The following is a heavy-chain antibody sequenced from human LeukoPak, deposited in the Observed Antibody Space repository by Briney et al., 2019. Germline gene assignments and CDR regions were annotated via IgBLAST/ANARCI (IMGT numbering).Heavy chain of an antibody. Sequence: GGSLRLFCEGSGFTVSTNYMSWVREVPGKGLEWVSLIFSDGTTYYADSVKGRFILSRDNSKNTLYLQMDSLRAEDTGVYYCARTVIRMTMERYLDPWGQGTLVTVSS. V-gene: IGHV3-66*01. J-gene: IGHJ5*02. CDR2: IFSDGTT. CDR3: ARTVIRMTMERYLDP. CDR1: GFTVSTNY. D-gene: IGHD1-26*01.